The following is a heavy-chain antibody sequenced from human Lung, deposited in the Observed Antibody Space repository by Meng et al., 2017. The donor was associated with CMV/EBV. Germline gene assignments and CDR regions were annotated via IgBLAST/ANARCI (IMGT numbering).Heavy chain of an antibody. D-gene: IGHD2-2*02. CDR3: AKPIQGTYGMDV. J-gene: IGHJ6*02. CDR2: IYSCGSST. Sequence: GESXKISCSASGFTFSSYAMSWVRQGPGKGLEWVSVIYSCGSSTYYAGSVKGRFTISRDNYKNTLYLQMKSLRADDTAVYYCAKPIQGTYGMDVWGQGTTVTVSS. CDR1: GFTFSSYA. V-gene: IGHV3-23*03.